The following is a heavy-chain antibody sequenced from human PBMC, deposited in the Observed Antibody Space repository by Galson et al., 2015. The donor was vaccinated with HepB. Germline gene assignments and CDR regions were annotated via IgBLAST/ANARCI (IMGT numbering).Heavy chain of an antibody. J-gene: IGHJ4*02. D-gene: IGHD4-23*01. CDR3: SRGRDYGGYPEAPADH. V-gene: IGHV5-51*01. Sequence: QSGAEVKKPGESLKISCKGSGYSFTNYWIGWVRQMPGKGLEWMGIIYPADSDTRYIPSFQGQVTISVDRSISTAYLQWSSLKASDTAMYYCSRGRDYGGYPEAPADHWGQGTLVTVSS. CDR1: GYSFTNYW. CDR2: IYPADSDT.